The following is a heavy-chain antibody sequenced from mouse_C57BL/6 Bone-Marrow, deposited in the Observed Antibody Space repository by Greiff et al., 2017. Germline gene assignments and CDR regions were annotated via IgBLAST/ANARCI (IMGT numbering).Heavy chain of an antibody. V-gene: IGHV14-2*01. J-gene: IGHJ4*01. CDR2: IDPEDGET. CDR3: ARVVARDAMDY. CDR1: GFNIKDYS. D-gene: IGHD1-1*01. Sequence: VQLQQSGAELVKPGASVKLSCTASGFNIKDYSMHWVKQRTEQGLEWIGRIDPEDGETKYAPTFQGKAAITAYTSSNTVYLQLRSLTSADTAVYYCARVVARDAMDYWGQGTSVTVSS.